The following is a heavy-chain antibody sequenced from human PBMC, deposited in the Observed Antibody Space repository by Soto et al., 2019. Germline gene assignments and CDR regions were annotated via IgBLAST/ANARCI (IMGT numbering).Heavy chain of an antibody. CDR1: GDSIRSGEQY. CDR2: IYYSGST. D-gene: IGHD3-9*01. CDR3: ASVDILPVHGCMDV. J-gene: IGHJ6*02. Sequence: SETVALTCTVSGDSIRSGEQYWSWIRQPPGKGLEWIGYIYYSGSTYYNPSLKSRVTLSVDTSKNQFSLELTSVTAADTAVYFCASVDILPVHGCMDVCGPGHTVTV. V-gene: IGHV4-30-4*01.